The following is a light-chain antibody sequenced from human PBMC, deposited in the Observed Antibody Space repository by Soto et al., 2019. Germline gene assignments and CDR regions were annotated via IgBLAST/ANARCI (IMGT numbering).Light chain of an antibody. Sequence: QLVLTQPPSASGSPGQSVTISCTGTSSDVGGFNYVSWYQHHPGKAPKLMIYEVSKRPSGVPDRFSGSKSGNTASLTVSGLQAEDEADYYCSSYAGSNNWNFGTGTKLTVL. CDR3: SSYAGSNNWN. V-gene: IGLV2-8*01. J-gene: IGLJ1*01. CDR1: SSDVGGFNY. CDR2: EVS.